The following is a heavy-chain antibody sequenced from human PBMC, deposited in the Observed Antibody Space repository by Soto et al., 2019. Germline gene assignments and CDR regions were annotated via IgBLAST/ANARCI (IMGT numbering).Heavy chain of an antibody. Sequence: PSETLSLTCAVSGYSISSGYYWGWIRQPPGKGLEWIGSIYHSGSTYYNPSLKSRVTISVDTSKNQFSLKLSSVTAADTAVYYCARDGRRYFDWSDPRYYYGMDVWGQGTTVTVSS. CDR1: GYSISSGYY. J-gene: IGHJ6*02. CDR3: ARDGRRYFDWSDPRYYYGMDV. CDR2: IYHSGST. D-gene: IGHD3-9*01. V-gene: IGHV4-38-2*02.